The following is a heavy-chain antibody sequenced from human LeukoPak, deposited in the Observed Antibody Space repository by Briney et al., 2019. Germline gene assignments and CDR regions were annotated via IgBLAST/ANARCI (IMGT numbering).Heavy chain of an antibody. V-gene: IGHV4-39*01. J-gene: IGHJ4*02. CDR3: ASLGAYSGSGDY. CDR1: GGSISGSSYY. CDR2: IYYSGNT. Sequence: TSETLSLTCTVSGGSISGSSYYWGWIRQPPGKGLEWIGNIYYSGNTYYNPSLRSRVTISVDTSKNQFSLKLSSVTAADTAVYYCASLGAYSGSGDYWGQGTLVTVSS. D-gene: IGHD5-12*01.